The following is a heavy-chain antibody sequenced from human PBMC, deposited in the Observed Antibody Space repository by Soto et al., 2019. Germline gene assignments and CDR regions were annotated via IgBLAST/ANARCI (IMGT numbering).Heavy chain of an antibody. V-gene: IGHV3-23*01. J-gene: IGHJ4*02. CDR3: AKEIFAAAYAATSAFDL. CDR2: VDGSGGDT. D-gene: IGHD2-8*01. Sequence: GSPRLSCAASGFTFSSHSMGWLRQTPGTGPEWVAFVDGSGGDTSYADSVKGRFTISRDNSDNSLYLHMNSLRAEDTGRYFCAKEIFAAAYAATSAFDLWGQGTLVTVSS. CDR1: GFTFSSHS.